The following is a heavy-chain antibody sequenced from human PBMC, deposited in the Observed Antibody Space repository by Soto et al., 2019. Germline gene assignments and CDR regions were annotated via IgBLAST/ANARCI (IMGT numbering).Heavy chain of an antibody. CDR3: ASKDPGIAVAGAYYYYYGMDV. CDR2: ISSSSSYI. D-gene: IGHD6-19*01. CDR1: GFTFSSYS. Sequence: GSLRLSCAASGFTFSSYSMNWVRQSPGKGLEWVSSISSSSSYIYYADSVKGRFTISRDNAKNSLYLQMNSLRAEDTAVYYCASKDPGIAVAGAYYYYYGMDVWGQGTTVTVSS. V-gene: IGHV3-21*01. J-gene: IGHJ6*02.